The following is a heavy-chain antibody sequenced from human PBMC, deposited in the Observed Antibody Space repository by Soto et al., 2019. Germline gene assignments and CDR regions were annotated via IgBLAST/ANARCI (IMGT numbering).Heavy chain of an antibody. J-gene: IGHJ6*02. CDR3: ARDASTVVKAGSDYYYYVMDV. V-gene: IGHV4-59*01. Sequence: SETLSLTCTVSGGSISSYYWSWIRQPPGKGLEWIGYIYYSGSTNYNSSLKSRVTISVDTSKNQFSLKLSSVTAADTAVYYCARDASTVVKAGSDYYYYVMDVWGQGTTVTVSS. D-gene: IGHD2-15*01. CDR2: IYYSGST. CDR1: GGSISSYY.